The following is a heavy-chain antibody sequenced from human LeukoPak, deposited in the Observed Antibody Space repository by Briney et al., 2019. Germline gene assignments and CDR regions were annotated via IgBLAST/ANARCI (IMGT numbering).Heavy chain of an antibody. CDR2: ISSTGSNT. J-gene: IGHJ4*02. D-gene: IGHD2-15*01. Sequence: PGGSLRLSCAASEFTFSSSSMNWVRQAPGKGLEWVSSISSTGSNTYYADSVRGRFTISRDNAKNSLYLQMNSLRDEDTAVYYCARELVVKQDLAYWGQGTLVTVSS. V-gene: IGHV3-21*01. CDR3: ARELVVKQDLAY. CDR1: EFTFSSSS.